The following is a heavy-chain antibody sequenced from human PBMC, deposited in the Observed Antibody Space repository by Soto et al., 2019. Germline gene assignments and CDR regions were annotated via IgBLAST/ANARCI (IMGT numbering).Heavy chain of an antibody. V-gene: IGHV3-30*18. Sequence: PGGSLRLSCAASGFTFSSYGMHWVRQAPGKGLEWVAVISYDGSNKYYADSVKGRFTISRDNSKNTLYLQMNSLRAEDTAVYYCVKVKRELRTYYYYYYMDVWGKGTTVTVSS. J-gene: IGHJ6*03. CDR3: VKVKRELRTYYYYYYMDV. D-gene: IGHD1-7*01. CDR1: GFTFSSYG. CDR2: ISYDGSNK.